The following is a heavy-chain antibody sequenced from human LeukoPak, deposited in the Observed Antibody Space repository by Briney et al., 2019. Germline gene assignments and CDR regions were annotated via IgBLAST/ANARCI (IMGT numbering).Heavy chain of an antibody. V-gene: IGHV4-39*07. D-gene: IGHD5-24*01. Sequence: PSETLSLTCTVSGGSINSGSYYWGWIRQPPGKGLERIGTIYYSGNTYYNPSLKSRVTISVDTSKNQFSLKLSSVTAADTAVYYCARVLINRDGYRVGDYFDYWGQGTLVTVSS. CDR1: GGSINSGSYY. CDR3: ARVLINRDGYRVGDYFDY. CDR2: IYYSGNT. J-gene: IGHJ4*02.